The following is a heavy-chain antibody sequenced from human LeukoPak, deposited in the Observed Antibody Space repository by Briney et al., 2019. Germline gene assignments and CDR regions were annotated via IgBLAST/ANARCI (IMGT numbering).Heavy chain of an antibody. V-gene: IGHV3-23*01. CDR3: ANSRVPWNQQAYGMDV. D-gene: IGHD1-1*01. Sequence: PGGSLRLSCAASGFTFSSYAMSWVRQAPGKGLEWVSAISGSGGSTYYADSVKGRFTISRDNSKNTLYLQMNSLRAEDTAVYYCANSRVPWNQQAYGMDVWGQGTTVTVSS. CDR1: GFTFSSYA. J-gene: IGHJ6*02. CDR2: ISGSGGST.